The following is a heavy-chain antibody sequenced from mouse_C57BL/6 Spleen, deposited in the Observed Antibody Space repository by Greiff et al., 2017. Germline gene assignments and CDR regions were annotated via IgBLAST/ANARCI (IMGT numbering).Heavy chain of an antibody. V-gene: IGHV1-76*01. CDR1: GYTFTDYY. Sequence: VKLQESGAELVRPGASVKLSCKASGYTFTDYYINWVKQRPGQGLEWIARIYPGSGNTYYNEKFKGKATLTAEKSSSTAYMQLSSLTSEDSAVYFCARGLRRDFDYWGQGTTLTVSS. CDR2: IYPGSGNT. J-gene: IGHJ2*01. D-gene: IGHD2-4*01. CDR3: ARGLRRDFDY.